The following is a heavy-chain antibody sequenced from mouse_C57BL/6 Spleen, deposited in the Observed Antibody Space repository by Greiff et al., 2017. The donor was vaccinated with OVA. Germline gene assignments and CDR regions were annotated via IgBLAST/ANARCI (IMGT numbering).Heavy chain of an antibody. D-gene: IGHD2-2*01. CDR1: GYTFTSYW. CDR2: IYPSDSET. Sequence: QVQLQQPGAELVRPGSSVKLSCKASGYTFTSYWMHWVKQRPIQGLEWIGNIYPSDSETHYNQKFKDKATLTVDKSSSTAYMQLSSLTSEDSAVYYCARRGYNYAMDYWGQGTSVTVSS. V-gene: IGHV1-52*01. J-gene: IGHJ4*01. CDR3: ARRGYNYAMDY.